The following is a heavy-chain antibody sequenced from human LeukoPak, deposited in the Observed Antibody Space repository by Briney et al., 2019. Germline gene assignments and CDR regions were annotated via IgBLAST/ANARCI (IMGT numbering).Heavy chain of an antibody. Sequence: SVTLSLTCTVSGGSISSYYWNWIRQPAGKGLEWIGRMYISGSTNYNPSVQSRVNMSLDTSKNQFSLKLSSVTAADTAMYYCVKSGGYGLIDYWGQGTLVTVSS. CDR1: GGSISSYY. CDR2: MYISGST. D-gene: IGHD1-26*01. CDR3: VKSGGYGLIDY. J-gene: IGHJ4*02. V-gene: IGHV4-4*07.